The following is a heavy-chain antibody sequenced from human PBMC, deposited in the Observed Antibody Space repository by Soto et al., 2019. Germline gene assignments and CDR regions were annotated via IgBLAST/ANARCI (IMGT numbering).Heavy chain of an antibody. J-gene: IGHJ4*02. CDR1: GFTFSDYC. V-gene: IGHV3-11*06. Sequence: LRLSCAASGFTFSDYCMSWIRQAPGKGLEWVSYISSSSSYTNYADSVKGRFTISRDNAKNSLYLQMNSLRAEDTAVYYCARVIQNPYNWGQGTLVTVSS. CDR3: ARVIQNPYN. D-gene: IGHD4-4*01. CDR2: ISSSSSYT.